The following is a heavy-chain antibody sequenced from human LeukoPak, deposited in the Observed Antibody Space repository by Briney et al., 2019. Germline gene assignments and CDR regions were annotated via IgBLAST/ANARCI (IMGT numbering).Heavy chain of an antibody. CDR3: ARESCTNGVCHFDY. CDR2: IYYSGST. CDR1: GGSISSYY. D-gene: IGHD2-8*01. Sequence: PSETLSLTCTVSGGSISSYYWSWIRQPPGKGLEWIGYIYYSGSTNYNPSLKSRVTISVDTSKNQFPLKLSSVTAADTAMYYCARESCTNGVCHFDYWGQGALVTVSS. V-gene: IGHV4-59*01. J-gene: IGHJ4*02.